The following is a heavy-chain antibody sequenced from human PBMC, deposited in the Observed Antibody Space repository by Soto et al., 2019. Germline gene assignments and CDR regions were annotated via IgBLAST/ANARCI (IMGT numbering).Heavy chain of an antibody. D-gene: IGHD3-16*02. J-gene: IGHJ4*02. CDR3: ARALLPDYDYIWGSYRSEYFDY. CDR1: GGSISSSSYY. Sequence: PSETLSLTCTVSGGSISSSSYYWGWIRQPPGKGLEWIGNIYYSGSTYYNPSLKSRVTISVDTSKNQFSLKLSSVTAADTAVYYCARALLPDYDYIWGSYRSEYFDYWGQGTLVTVSS. CDR2: IYYSGST. V-gene: IGHV4-39*07.